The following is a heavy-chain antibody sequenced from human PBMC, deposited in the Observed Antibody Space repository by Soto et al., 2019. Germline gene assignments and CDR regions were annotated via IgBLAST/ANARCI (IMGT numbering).Heavy chain of an antibody. V-gene: IGHV3-23*01. CDR2: ISARGWRS. CDR3: AKGSIEYRASVDN. Sequence: EVQLLESGGGLVQPGGSLRLSCAASGFSFSSYAMVWVRQAPGKGLEWVSVISARGWRSYFADSVKGRFTISRDNSKNVLSLEMPSLRAEDTAIYFCAKGSIEYRASVDNWGQGTRVLVSS. D-gene: IGHD5-12*01. CDR1: GFSFSSYA. J-gene: IGHJ4*02.